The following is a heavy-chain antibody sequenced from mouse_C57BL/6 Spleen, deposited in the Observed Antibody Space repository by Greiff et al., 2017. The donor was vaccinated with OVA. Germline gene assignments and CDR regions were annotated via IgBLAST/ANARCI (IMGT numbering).Heavy chain of an antibody. V-gene: IGHV1-62-2*01. CDR1: GYTFTEYT. CDR3: ARHEAVLYYSNYGYYFDY. J-gene: IGHJ2*01. D-gene: IGHD2-5*01. Sequence: LVESGPELVKPGASVKLSCKASGYTFTEYTIHWVKQRSGQGLEWIGWFYPGSGRIKYNEQFKDKATLTADTSSSTGYMELSRLTSEDSAVYFCARHEAVLYYSNYGYYFDYWGQGTTLTVSS. CDR2: FYPGSGRI.